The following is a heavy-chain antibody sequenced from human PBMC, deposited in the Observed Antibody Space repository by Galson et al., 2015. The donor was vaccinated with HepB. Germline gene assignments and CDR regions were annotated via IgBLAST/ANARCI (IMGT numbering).Heavy chain of an antibody. CDR3: TSRTRITMVRGVAPMDY. V-gene: IGHV3-15*01. D-gene: IGHD3-10*01. CDR2: IKSKTDGGTT. CDR1: GFTFSNAW. J-gene: IGHJ4*02. Sequence: SLRLSCAASGFTFSNAWMSWVRQAPGKGLEWVGRIKSKTDGGTTDYAAPVKGRFTISRDDSKNTLYLQMNSLKTEDTAVYYCTSRTRITMVRGVAPMDYWGQGTLVTVSS.